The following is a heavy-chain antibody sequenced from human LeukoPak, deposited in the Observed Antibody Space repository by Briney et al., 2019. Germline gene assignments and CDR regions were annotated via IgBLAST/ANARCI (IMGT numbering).Heavy chain of an antibody. CDR2: INPNSGGT. CDR3: ARGRWIQL. D-gene: IGHD5-18*01. J-gene: IGHJ3*01. V-gene: IGHV1-2*02. Sequence: ASVKVSCKASGYTFTGYYMHWVRQAPGQGLEWMGWINPNSGGTKYAQKFQGRVTMTRDTSISTAYMELSSLRSEDTAVYYCARGRWIQLWGQGTMVTVSS. CDR1: GYTFTGYY.